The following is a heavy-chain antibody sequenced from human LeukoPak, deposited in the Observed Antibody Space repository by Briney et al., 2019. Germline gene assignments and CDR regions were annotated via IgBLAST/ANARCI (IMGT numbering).Heavy chain of an antibody. D-gene: IGHD3-22*01. CDR1: GFTFSSYC. Sequence: PWRSLGLSCAASGFTFSSYCMHWVRQAPGKGLEWVAVISYDGSNKYYADSVRGRFTISRDNAKNTLYLQMNSLRAEATAVYYCARSLEGITMIVPFDYWGQGTLVTVSS. CDR2: ISYDGSNK. V-gene: IGHV3-30*03. CDR3: ARSLEGITMIVPFDY. J-gene: IGHJ4*02.